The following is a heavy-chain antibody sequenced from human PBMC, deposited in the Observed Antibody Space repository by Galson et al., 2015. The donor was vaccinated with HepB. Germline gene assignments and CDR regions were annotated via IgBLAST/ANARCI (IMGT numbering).Heavy chain of an antibody. CDR2: INWNGGST. CDR1: GFTFNHYA. CDR3: AREVIYYFDY. D-gene: IGHD2-21*01. V-gene: IGHV3-20*04. Sequence: SLRLSCAASGFTFNHYAFSWVRQAPGKGLEWISGINWNGGSTGYAEFVRGRFTISRDNAKNSLYLQMNSLTADDTAFYYCAREVIYYFDYWGQGTLVTVSS. J-gene: IGHJ4*02.